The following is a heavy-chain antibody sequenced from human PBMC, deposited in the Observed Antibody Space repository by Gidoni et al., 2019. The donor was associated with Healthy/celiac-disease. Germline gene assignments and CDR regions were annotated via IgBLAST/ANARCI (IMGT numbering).Heavy chain of an antibody. V-gene: IGHV1-58*01. CDR3: AAGGYDYVWGSYFSGYYFDY. CDR2: IVVGSGNT. J-gene: IGHJ4*02. Sequence: QMQLVQSGPEVKKPGTSGKVSCKASGFTFTSSAVQWVRQARGQRLEWIGWIVVGSGNTNYAQKFQERVTITRDMSTSTAYMELSSLRSEDTAVYYCAAGGYDYVWGSYFSGYYFDYWGQGTLVTVSS. CDR1: GFTFTSSA. D-gene: IGHD3-16*01.